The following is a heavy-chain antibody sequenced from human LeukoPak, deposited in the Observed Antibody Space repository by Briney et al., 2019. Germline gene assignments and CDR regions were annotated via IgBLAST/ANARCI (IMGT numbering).Heavy chain of an antibody. CDR3: ARGLRGVVVPAAMAAFDI. V-gene: IGHV5-51*01. D-gene: IGHD2-2*01. Sequence: GESLKIFCKGSGYSFTSYWIGWVRQMPGKGLEWMGIIYPGDSDTRYSPSFQGQVTISADKSISTAYLQWSSLKASYTAMYYCARGLRGVVVPAAMAAFDIWGQGTMVTVSS. CDR2: IYPGDSDT. CDR1: GYSFTSYW. J-gene: IGHJ3*02.